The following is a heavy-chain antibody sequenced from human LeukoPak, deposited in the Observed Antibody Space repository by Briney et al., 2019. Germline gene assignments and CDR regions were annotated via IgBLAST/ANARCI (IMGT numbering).Heavy chain of an antibody. Sequence: GGFLRLSCAASGFTFSNAWMNWVRQAPGKGLEWVGRIKSKTDGGTTDYAAPVKGRFTISRDDSKNTLYLQMNSLKTEDTAVYYCTTDLGYYDSSGYYHWGQGTLVTVSS. CDR2: IKSKTDGGTT. V-gene: IGHV3-15*07. D-gene: IGHD3-22*01. CDR3: TTDLGYYDSSGYYH. CDR1: GFTFSNAW. J-gene: IGHJ5*02.